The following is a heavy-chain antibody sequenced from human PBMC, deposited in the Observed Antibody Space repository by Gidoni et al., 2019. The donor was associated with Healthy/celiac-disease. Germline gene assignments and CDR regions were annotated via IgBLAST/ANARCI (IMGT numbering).Heavy chain of an antibody. J-gene: IGHJ3*02. Sequence: QVQLVQSGAEVTTPGASVKVSCTVSGYTLTELSMHLVRQAPGKGLEGMGGFDPEDGETIYAQKFQGRVTMTEDTSTDTAYMELSSLRSEDTAVYYCATGVHDSSGYGGIWGQGTMVTVSS. CDR3: ATGVHDSSGYGGI. CDR1: GYTLTELS. D-gene: IGHD3-22*01. V-gene: IGHV1-24*01. CDR2: FDPEDGET.